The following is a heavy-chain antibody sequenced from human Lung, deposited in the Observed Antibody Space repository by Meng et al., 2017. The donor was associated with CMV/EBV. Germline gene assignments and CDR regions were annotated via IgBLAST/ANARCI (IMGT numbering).Heavy chain of an antibody. CDR1: GFTSSSFA. J-gene: IGHJ5*02. V-gene: IGHV3-30-3*01. CDR3: ARPQNPNGYSSRWYRFDP. CDR2: ISYDGSNK. Sequence: GGSRRPXWPASGFTSSSFARNWVRQAPGKGLEWEAVISYDGSNKYYADSVKGRFTISRDNSKNTRYLQMNSLRAENTAVYNCARPQNPNGYSSRWYRFDPWGQGNXVNGAS. D-gene: IGHD6-13*01.